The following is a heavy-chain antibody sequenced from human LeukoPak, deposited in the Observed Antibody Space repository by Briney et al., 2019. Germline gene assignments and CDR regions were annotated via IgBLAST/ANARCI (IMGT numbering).Heavy chain of an antibody. D-gene: IGHD3-10*01. J-gene: IGHJ3*02. CDR2: ISGSGGST. V-gene: IGHV3-23*01. CDR1: GLTFSSYA. CDR3: AKDLSSGSYDAFDI. Sequence: GGSLGLPWEASGLTFSSYAMSWAAQPQGRGLEWVSVISGSGGSTYYAASVKGRFTISRDNSKNTLYLQMNSLRAEDTAVYYCAKDLSSGSYDAFDIWGQGTMVTVSS.